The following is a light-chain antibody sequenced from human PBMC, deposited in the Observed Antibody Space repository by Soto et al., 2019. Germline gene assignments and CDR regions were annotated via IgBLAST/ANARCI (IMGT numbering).Light chain of an antibody. Sequence: QSVLTQPASVSGSPGQSITISCTGTSSDVGSYNLVSWYQQHPGKAPKLMIYEVSKRPSGVSNRFSGSKSGNTASLTISGLQAEDEADYYCCSYAGNSTHHYVFGTGTKVTVL. V-gene: IGLV2-23*02. CDR1: SSDVGSYNL. J-gene: IGLJ1*01. CDR2: EVS. CDR3: CSYAGNSTHHYV.